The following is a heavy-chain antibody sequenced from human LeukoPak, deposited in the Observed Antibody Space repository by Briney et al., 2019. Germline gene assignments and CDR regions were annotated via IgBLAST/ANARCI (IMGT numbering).Heavy chain of an antibody. CDR1: GYTFIDYY. CDR3: ARDNYGTLDY. J-gene: IGHJ4*02. Sequence: ASVKVSCMVSGYTFIDYYIHWVRQAPGHGLEWMGWTSPKSGDTRYTQRFQGRVTMTRDTSISTVYVELDRLTFDDTAVYYCARDNYGTLDYWGQGTLVTVSS. D-gene: IGHD4-11*01. CDR2: TSPKSGDT. V-gene: IGHV1-2*02.